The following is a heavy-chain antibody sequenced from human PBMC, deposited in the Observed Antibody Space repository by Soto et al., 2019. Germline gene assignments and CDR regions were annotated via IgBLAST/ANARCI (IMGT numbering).Heavy chain of an antibody. J-gene: IGHJ4*02. Sequence: SETLSLTCTVSGGSISSGGYYWSWIRQHPGKGLEWIGYIYYSGSTYYNPSLKSRVTISVDTSKNQFSLKLSSVTAADTAVYYCAKVGFPYSYGYLFYYWGQGTLVTVSS. V-gene: IGHV4-31*03. CDR3: AKVGFPYSYGYLFYY. CDR2: IYYSGST. D-gene: IGHD5-18*01. CDR1: GGSISSGGYY.